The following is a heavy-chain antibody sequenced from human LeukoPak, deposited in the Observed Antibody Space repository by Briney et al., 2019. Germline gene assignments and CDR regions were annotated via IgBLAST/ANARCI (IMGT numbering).Heavy chain of an antibody. CDR1: GYTFTGYY. CDR3: ARSYYDFWSGYYDKKRTMDV. J-gene: IGHJ6*03. V-gene: IGHV1-8*02. CDR2: INPNSGNT. Sequence: ASVKVSCKASGYTFTGYYLHWVRQAPGQGLEWMGWINPNSGNTGYAQKFQGRVTMTRNTSISTAYMELSSLRSEDTAVYYCARSYYDFWSGYYDKKRTMDVWGKGTTVTVSS. D-gene: IGHD3-3*01.